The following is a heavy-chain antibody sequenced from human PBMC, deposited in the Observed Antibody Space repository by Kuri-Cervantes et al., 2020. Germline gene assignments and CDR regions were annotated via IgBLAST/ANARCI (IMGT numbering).Heavy chain of an antibody. J-gene: IGHJ6*03. CDR1: GFTFDDYA. Sequence: SLKISCAASGFTFDDYAMHWVRQAPGKGLEWVSGISWNSGSIGYADSVKGRFTISRDNAKNSLYLQMNSLRAEDTALYYCARDKGTDVLRFLEWSRTMDVWGKGTTVTVSS. CDR3: ARDKGTDVLRFLEWSRTMDV. CDR2: ISWNSGSI. D-gene: IGHD3-3*01. V-gene: IGHV3-9*01.